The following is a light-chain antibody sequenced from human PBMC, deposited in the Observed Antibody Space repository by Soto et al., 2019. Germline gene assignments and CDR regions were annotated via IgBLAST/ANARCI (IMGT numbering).Light chain of an antibody. CDR2: DVT. J-gene: IGLJ1*01. CDR3: SSYTDSSNYV. V-gene: IGLV2-14*01. CDR1: SSDIGDYDY. Sequence: QSALTQPASVSGSPGQSITISCTGTSSDIGDYDYVSWYQHLPGKAPKLLIFDVTHRPSGVSDRFSGSKSGNTASLTISGVRPEDEADYYCSSYTDSSNYVFGTGTKVTVL.